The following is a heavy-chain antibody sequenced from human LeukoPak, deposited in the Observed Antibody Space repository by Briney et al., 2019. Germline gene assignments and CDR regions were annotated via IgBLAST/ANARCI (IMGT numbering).Heavy chain of an antibody. V-gene: IGHV4-59*01. J-gene: IGHJ3*02. CDR3: ARVATMVRGVIRAFDI. CDR1: GGSISSYY. D-gene: IGHD3-10*01. CDR2: IYYSGST. Sequence: SETLSLTCTVSGGSISSYYWSWIRQPPGKGLEWIGYIYYSGSTNYNPSLKSRVTISVDTSKNQFSLKLSSVTAADTAVYYCARVATMVRGVIRAFDIWGQGTMVTVSS.